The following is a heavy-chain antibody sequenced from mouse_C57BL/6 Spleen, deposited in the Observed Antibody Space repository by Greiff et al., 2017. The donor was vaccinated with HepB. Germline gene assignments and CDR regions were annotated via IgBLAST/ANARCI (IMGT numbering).Heavy chain of an antibody. CDR1: GYTFTSYW. V-gene: IGHV1-64*01. CDR3: ARQPVVEGYFDV. J-gene: IGHJ1*03. CDR2: IHPNSGST. Sequence: QVQLKQPGAELVKPGASVKLSCKASGYTFTSYWMHWVKQRPGQGLEWIGMIHPNSGSTNYNEKFKSKATLTVDKSSSTAYMQLSSLTSEDSAVYYCARQPVVEGYFDVWGTGTTVTVSS.